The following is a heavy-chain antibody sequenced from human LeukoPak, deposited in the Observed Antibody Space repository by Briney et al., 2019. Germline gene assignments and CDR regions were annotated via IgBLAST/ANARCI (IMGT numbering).Heavy chain of an antibody. J-gene: IGHJ4*02. CDR3: ARDFYWSIGS. CDR1: GFTLSSDW. D-gene: IGHD3-9*01. Sequence: GGSLRLSCAASGFTLSSDWMHWVRQAPGKGLEWVSRIKSDGISTSYADSVKGRFTISRDNAKKRLYLQMNSLRAEDTAVYFCARDFYWSIGSWGQGTQVTVSS. V-gene: IGHV3-74*01. CDR2: IKSDGIST.